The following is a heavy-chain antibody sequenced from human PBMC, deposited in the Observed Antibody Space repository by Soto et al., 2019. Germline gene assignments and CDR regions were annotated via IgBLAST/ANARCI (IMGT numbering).Heavy chain of an antibody. V-gene: IGHV3-53*04. J-gene: IGHJ6*02. CDR2: LHSGGDT. CDR3: ARDGPYYYASRMDV. CDR1: GIPVSSNY. Sequence: EVQLVESGGGVVQPGGSLRLSCAASGIPVSSNYMTWVRQAPGKGLEWVSVLHSGGDTYYANSVKGRFTISRHDSTNTLFLQMNRLTPEDTAVYYCARDGPYYYASRMDVWGQGTTVTVSS. D-gene: IGHD3-10*01.